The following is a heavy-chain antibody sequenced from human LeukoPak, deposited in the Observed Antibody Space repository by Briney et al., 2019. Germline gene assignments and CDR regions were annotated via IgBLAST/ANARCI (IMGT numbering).Heavy chain of an antibody. Sequence: GGSLRLSWAASGFTSSSYEMNWVRQAPAKGLEWVSYISSSGSTIYYADSVKGRFTISIDNAKNSLYLQMNSLIAEDTAVYYCARENTVTRTSYYYYGMDVWGKGTTVTVSS. J-gene: IGHJ6*04. CDR2: ISSSGSTI. V-gene: IGHV3-48*03. D-gene: IGHD4-17*01. CDR3: ARENTVTRTSYYYYGMDV. CDR1: GFTSSSYE.